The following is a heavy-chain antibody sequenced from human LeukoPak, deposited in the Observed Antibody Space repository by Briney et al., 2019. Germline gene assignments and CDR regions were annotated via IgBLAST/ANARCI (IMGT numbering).Heavy chain of an antibody. V-gene: IGHV4-61*02. CDR2: SYHTGST. CDR3: ARVRRGHFDF. J-gene: IGHJ4*02. CDR1: GDSMASSGYS. Sequence: SETLSLTCAVSGDSMASSGYSWIWIRQPAGKGLEWIGRSYHTGSTNYNPSLSSRATISVDTSKKLFFLKLTSVTASDTAVYYCARVRRGHFDFWGQGTLVTVSS. D-gene: IGHD5-24*01.